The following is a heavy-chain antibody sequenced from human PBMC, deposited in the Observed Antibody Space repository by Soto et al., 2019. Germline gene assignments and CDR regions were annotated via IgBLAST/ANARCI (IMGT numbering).Heavy chain of an antibody. CDR1: GYTFTKYG. Sequence: QEQLVQSGGEVKKPGASVRVSCKASGYTFTKYGITWVRQAPGQGLEWMGWIGVYNGKTNYARKLQGRVIMTADTSTNTAYIELSSLRSDKTAVYYCSRARYCTSPSCYNHYYYGMDIWGQGTTVSVSS. V-gene: IGHV1-18*04. J-gene: IGHJ6*02. CDR2: IGVYNGKT. D-gene: IGHD2-2*02. CDR3: SRARYCTSPSCYNHYYYGMDI.